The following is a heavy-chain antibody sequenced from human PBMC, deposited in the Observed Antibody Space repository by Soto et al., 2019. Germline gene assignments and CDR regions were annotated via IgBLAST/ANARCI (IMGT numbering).Heavy chain of an antibody. V-gene: IGHV3-30*18. CDR1: GFTFTNYG. Sequence: QVQLVESGGGVVQPGRSLRLSCAASGFTFTNYGMHWVRQAPGKGLEWVAVVSYDGINKYYADSVKGRFTISRDNSKNTLYLQMNSLRAEDTAVYYCAKIYVAGTIDYWGQGTLVTVSS. D-gene: IGHD6-19*01. CDR3: AKIYVAGTIDY. CDR2: VSYDGINK. J-gene: IGHJ4*02.